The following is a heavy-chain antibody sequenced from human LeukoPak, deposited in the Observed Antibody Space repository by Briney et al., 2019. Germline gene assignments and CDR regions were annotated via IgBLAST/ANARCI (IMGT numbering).Heavy chain of an antibody. V-gene: IGHV1-69*13. J-gene: IGHJ4*02. D-gene: IGHD3-22*01. CDR2: IIXIFGTA. CDR3: ASRPLDSSGYYFGAPYYDY. Sequence: SVKVSCKASGGTFSSYAISWVRQAPGQGLEWMGGIIXIFGTANYAQKFQGRVTITADESTSTAYMELSSLRSEDTAVYYCASRPLDSSGYYFGAPYYDYWGQGTLVTVSS. CDR1: GGTFSSYA.